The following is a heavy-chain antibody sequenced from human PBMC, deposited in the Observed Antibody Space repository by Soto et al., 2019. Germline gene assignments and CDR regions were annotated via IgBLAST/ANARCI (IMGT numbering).Heavy chain of an antibody. D-gene: IGHD3-9*01. CDR3: AADPTSHNVDWVSEGAFDI. CDR2: IVVGSGDR. V-gene: IGHV1-58*02. Sequence: ASVKVSCKASGFSFSTSAMQWVRQARGQGLEWIGWIVVGSGDRNYAQKFQGRVTMTRDMSTNTAYMELSSLRSDDTAVYFCAADPTSHNVDWVSEGAFDIWGQGTMVTVS. J-gene: IGHJ3*02. CDR1: GFSFSTSA.